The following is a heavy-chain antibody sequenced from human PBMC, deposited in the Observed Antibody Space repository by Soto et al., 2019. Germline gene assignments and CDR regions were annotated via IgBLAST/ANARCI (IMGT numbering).Heavy chain of an antibody. CDR3: ARDGARITIFGVVHDAFDI. D-gene: IGHD3-3*01. CDR2: IWYDGSNK. J-gene: IGHJ3*02. V-gene: IGHV3-33*08. Sequence: PGGSLRLSCAASGFTFSIYAMSWVRHAPGKGLEWVAVIWYDGSNKYYADSVKGRFTISRDNSKNTLYLQMNSLRAEDTAVYYCARDGARITIFGVVHDAFDIWGQGTMVTVSS. CDR1: GFTFSIYA.